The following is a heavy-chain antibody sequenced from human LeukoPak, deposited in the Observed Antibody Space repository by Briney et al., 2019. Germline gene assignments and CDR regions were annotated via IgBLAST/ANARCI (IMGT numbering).Heavy chain of an antibody. J-gene: IGHJ4*02. CDR2: IIPIFGTA. V-gene: IGHV1-69*05. Sequence: ASVKVSCKASGGTFSSYAISWVRQAPGQGFEWMGGIIPIFGTANYAQNYQARVTITRDASASTAYMELSSLTSEDTAVYFCARGLWSAHRREYYFDSWGQGTLVTVSS. D-gene: IGHD3-3*01. CDR1: GGTFSSYA. CDR3: ARGLWSAHRREYYFDS.